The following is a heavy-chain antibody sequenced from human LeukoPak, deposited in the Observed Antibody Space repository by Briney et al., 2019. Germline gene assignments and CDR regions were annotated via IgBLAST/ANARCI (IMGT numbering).Heavy chain of an antibody. CDR3: ARVYYSGSGSYSSFDY. J-gene: IGHJ4*02. V-gene: IGHV1-2*02. CDR2: ISPNSGGT. D-gene: IGHD3-10*01. CDR1: GYTFTGYY. Sequence: ASVKVSCKASGYTFTGYYIHWVRQAPGQGLEWLGWISPNSGGTSSAQKFQGRVTMTRDTSISTAYMELSRLRSDDTAVYYCARVYYSGSGSYSSFDYWGQGTLVTVSS.